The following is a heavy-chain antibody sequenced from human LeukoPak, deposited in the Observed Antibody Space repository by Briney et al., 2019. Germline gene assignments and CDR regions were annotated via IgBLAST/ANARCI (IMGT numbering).Heavy chain of an antibody. Sequence: GGSLRLSCAASGFTFRSTVMTWVRQAPGKGLEWVSTISPDGKYIYYADSLRGRFTMSRDNSKNTLYLQMNSLRAEGTAVYYCAKPTSYDSSGYYYGFDYWGQGTLVTVSS. CDR1: GFTFRSTV. V-gene: IGHV3-23*01. D-gene: IGHD3-22*01. CDR2: ISPDGKYI. CDR3: AKPTSYDSSGYYYGFDY. J-gene: IGHJ4*02.